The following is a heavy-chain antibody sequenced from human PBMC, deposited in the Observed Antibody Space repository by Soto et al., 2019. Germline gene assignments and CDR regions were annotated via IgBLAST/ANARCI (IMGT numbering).Heavy chain of an antibody. V-gene: IGHV3-9*01. J-gene: IGHJ3*01. CDR2: ISWNSEVK. CDR3: VKDRRFLKSWGAFDV. D-gene: IGHD3-3*01. Sequence: EMQLVESGGGLVQPGRSLRLSCAASGFNFDDYAMHWVRQVPGKGLEWVSGISWNSEVKLYADTTKGRFAICRDNAKNSLYLQIDCLGVEDTGFYYCVKDRRFLKSWGAFDVWGQGTLVTVSS. CDR1: GFNFDDYA.